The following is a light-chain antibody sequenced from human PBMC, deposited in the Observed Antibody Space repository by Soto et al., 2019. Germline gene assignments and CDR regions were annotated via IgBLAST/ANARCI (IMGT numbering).Light chain of an antibody. CDR3: CSLTTSHTYV. V-gene: IGLV2-14*03. CDR2: HVT. J-gene: IGLJ1*01. Sequence: QSALTQPASVSGSPGQSITISCAGTSSDIGHYDYVSWYQQHPGKAPKLMIYHVTYRPSGVSNRYSGSKSGNSASLTISGLQADDEADYYCCSLTTSHTYVFGSGTKVTVL. CDR1: SSDIGHYDY.